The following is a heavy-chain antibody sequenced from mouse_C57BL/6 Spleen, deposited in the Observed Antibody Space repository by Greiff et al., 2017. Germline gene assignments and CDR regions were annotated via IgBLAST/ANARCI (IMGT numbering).Heavy chain of an antibody. Sequence: VKLMESGAELVRPGASVTLSCKASGYTFTDYEMHWVKQTPVHGLEWIGAIDPETGGTAYNQKFKGKAILTADKSSSTAYMELRSLTSEDSAVYYCTRFRHYGSSYYAMDYWGQGTSVTVSS. J-gene: IGHJ4*01. V-gene: IGHV1-15*01. CDR2: IDPETGGT. CDR3: TRFRHYGSSYYAMDY. CDR1: GYTFTDYE. D-gene: IGHD1-1*01.